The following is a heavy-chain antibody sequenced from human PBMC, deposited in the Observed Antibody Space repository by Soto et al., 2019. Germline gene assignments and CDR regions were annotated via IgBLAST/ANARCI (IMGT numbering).Heavy chain of an antibody. D-gene: IGHD4-17*01. CDR3: ARDRPRLTTVTTGFDY. V-gene: IGHV1-18*01. CDR1: GYTFTSYG. CDR2: ISAYNGNA. J-gene: IGHJ4*02. Sequence: QVQLVQSGAEVKKPGASVKVSCKASGYTFTSYGISWVRQAPGQGLEWMGWISAYNGNANYAQKLQGRVTMTTDTSTSTAYMELRSLRSDDTAVYYCARDRPRLTTVTTGFDYWGQGTLVTVSS.